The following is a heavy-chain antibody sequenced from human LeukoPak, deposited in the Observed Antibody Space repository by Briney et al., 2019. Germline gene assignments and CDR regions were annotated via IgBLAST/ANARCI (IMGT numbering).Heavy chain of an antibody. J-gene: IGHJ4*02. CDR3: TTGPSYGYEW. V-gene: IGHV3-74*01. Sequence: GGSLRLSSAASGSTFSRYWMHWVRHAPGKGLVWVSLVKSDGITTIYADYVKGRFTISTDNATRTLYLQMNSLRAEDTALYYCTTGPSYGYEWWGQGALVTVSS. CDR2: VKSDGITT. CDR1: GSTFSRYW. D-gene: IGHD5-18*01.